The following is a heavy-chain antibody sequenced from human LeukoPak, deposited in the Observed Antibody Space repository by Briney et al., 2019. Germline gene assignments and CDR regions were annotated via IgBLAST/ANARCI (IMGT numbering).Heavy chain of an antibody. J-gene: IGHJ4*02. V-gene: IGHV3-30*04. CDR2: ISYDGSNK. D-gene: IGHD3-10*01. CDR3: ARESYYYFDY. CDR1: GFTFSSYA. Sequence: WGSLRLSCAASGFTFSSYAMHWVRQAPGKGLEWVAVISYDGSNKYYADSVKGRFTISRDNSKNTLYLQMNSLGAEDTAVYYCARESYYYFDYWGQGTLVTVSS.